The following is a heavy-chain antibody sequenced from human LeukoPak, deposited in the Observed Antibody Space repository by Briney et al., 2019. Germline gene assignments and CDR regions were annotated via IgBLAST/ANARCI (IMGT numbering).Heavy chain of an antibody. Sequence: ASVKVSCKASGYXFSAYGISWVRQAPGQGLEWMGWISVYNGNTNYAQKVQGRVALTTDTSTSTAYMELRSLRSDDTAVYFCARDSHIAEVAYYFDYWGQGTLVTVSS. CDR3: ARDSHIAEVAYYFDY. J-gene: IGHJ4*02. D-gene: IGHD6-13*01. CDR2: ISVYNGNT. V-gene: IGHV1-18*01. CDR1: GYXFSAYG.